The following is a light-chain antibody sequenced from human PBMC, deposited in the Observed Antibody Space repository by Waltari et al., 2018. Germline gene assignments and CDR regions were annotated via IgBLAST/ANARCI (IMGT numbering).Light chain of an antibody. J-gene: IGKJ4*01. CDR3: QHYYTSPPT. CDR2: WSS. CDR1: QSVLSSSDNKNY. V-gene: IGKV4-1*01. Sequence: DIVMTQSPDSLAVSLGERATINCKSSQSVLSSSDNKNYLAWYQQKPGQPPKLFIYWSSTRESGVPDRFSGSGSGTDFALTISSLQDEDVAVYYCQHYYTSPPTFGGGTKVEIK.